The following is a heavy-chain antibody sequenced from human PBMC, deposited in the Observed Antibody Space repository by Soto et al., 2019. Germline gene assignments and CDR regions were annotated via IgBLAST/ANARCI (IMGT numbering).Heavy chain of an antibody. CDR2: VDPEDSDT. CDR1: GYTLTELS. V-gene: IGHV1-24*01. J-gene: IGHJ6*02. CDR3: ATDAMVRHGMDG. Sequence: ASVKVSCKVSGYTLTELSMHWVRQAPGKGLEWMGGVDPEDSDTIYAQKFQGRVTMTEDPATVTVYMELNSQISEDTAVYYCATDAMVRHGMDGFDRGTTVTASS. D-gene: IGHD3-10*01.